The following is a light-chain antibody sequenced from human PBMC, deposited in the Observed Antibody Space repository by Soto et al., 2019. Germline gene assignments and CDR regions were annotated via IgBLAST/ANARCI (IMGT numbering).Light chain of an antibody. CDR3: QQANVFPLT. Sequence: DIQMTQSQSSVSASVGDRVTITCRASQGIRSWLAWYRQKPGKAPKLLIYAASSLQSGVPSRFSGSGSGTDFTLTISSLQPEDFATYYCQQANVFPLTFGGGT. V-gene: IGKV1-12*01. J-gene: IGKJ4*01. CDR2: AAS. CDR1: QGIRSW.